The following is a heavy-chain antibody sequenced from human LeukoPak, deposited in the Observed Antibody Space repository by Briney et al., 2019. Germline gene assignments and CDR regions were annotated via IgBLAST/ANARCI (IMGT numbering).Heavy chain of an antibody. J-gene: IGHJ4*02. CDR2: ISGSGGST. CDR3: ARLGEYSYKD. Sequence: SCKASGGTFSSYAMSWVRQAPGKGLEWVSAISGSGGSTYYADSVKGRFTISRDNSKNTLYLQMNSLRAEDTAVYYCARLGEYSYKDWGQGTLVTVSS. D-gene: IGHD5-18*01. V-gene: IGHV3-23*01. CDR1: GGTFSSYA.